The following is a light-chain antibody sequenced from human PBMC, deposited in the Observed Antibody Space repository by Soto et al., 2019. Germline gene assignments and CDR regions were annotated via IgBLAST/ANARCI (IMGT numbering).Light chain of an antibody. CDR2: DAS. CDR3: QQYNSYSPYT. Sequence: DIQMTQSPSSLSASVGDRVTFTCQASQDISDYLNWYQQKPGKAPKLLIYDASNLERGVPSRFSGSGSGTEFTLAISSLQPDDFATYYCQQYNSYSPYTFGQGTKVDIK. CDR1: QDISDY. J-gene: IGKJ2*01. V-gene: IGKV1-33*01.